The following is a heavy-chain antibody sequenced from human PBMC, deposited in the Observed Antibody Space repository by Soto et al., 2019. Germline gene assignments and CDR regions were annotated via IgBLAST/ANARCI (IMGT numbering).Heavy chain of an antibody. D-gene: IGHD2-2*01. CDR3: AKAWTNYSKPNWFDP. Sequence: PVGSLRLSCAASGFTFSGYVMNWVRQAPGKGLEWVSGISGSGDTTHYADPVKGRFTISRDNSKNTLHLQMKSLRADDTALYFCAKAWTNYSKPNWFDPWGQGTLVTVSS. J-gene: IGHJ5*02. CDR2: ISGSGDTT. CDR1: GFTFSGYV. V-gene: IGHV3-23*01.